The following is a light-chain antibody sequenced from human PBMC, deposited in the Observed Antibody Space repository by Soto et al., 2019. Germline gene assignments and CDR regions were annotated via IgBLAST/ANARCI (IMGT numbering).Light chain of an antibody. CDR1: RSNIGSNY. Sequence: QPVLTQPPSASGTPGQRVTISCSGSRSNIGSNYVYWYHQLPGTAPKLLIYCNNQRPSVVPDRFSGSKSGTSASLAISGLQSEDEADYHCAAWDDSLNGWVFGGGTKLTVL. CDR2: CNN. J-gene: IGLJ3*02. V-gene: IGLV1-44*01. CDR3: AAWDDSLNGWV.